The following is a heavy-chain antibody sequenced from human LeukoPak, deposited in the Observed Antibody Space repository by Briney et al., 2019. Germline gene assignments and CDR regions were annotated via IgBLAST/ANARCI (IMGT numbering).Heavy chain of an antibody. CDR1: GFTFSSYA. CDR2: ISGSGGST. Sequence: GGSLRLSCAASGFTFSSYAMSWVRQAPGKGLEWVSAISGSGGSTYYADSVKGRFTISRDNSKNTLYLQMNSPRAEDTAVYYCAASPVYAMVWFDPWGQGTLVTVSS. J-gene: IGHJ5*02. CDR3: AASPVYAMVWFDP. V-gene: IGHV3-23*01. D-gene: IGHD2-8*01.